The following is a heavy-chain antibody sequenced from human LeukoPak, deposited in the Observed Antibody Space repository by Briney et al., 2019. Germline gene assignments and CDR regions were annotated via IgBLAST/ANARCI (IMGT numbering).Heavy chain of an antibody. J-gene: IGHJ4*02. Sequence: GGSLRLSCAASGFTFSSYAMSWVRQAPGKGLEWVSAISGSGGSTYYADSVKGRFTISRDNSKNTLYLQMNSLRAEDTAVYYCAKEGGGYYDSSRCYFDYWGQGTLVTVSS. CDR1: GFTFSSYA. D-gene: IGHD3-22*01. CDR3: AKEGGGYYDSSRCYFDY. CDR2: ISGSGGST. V-gene: IGHV3-23*01.